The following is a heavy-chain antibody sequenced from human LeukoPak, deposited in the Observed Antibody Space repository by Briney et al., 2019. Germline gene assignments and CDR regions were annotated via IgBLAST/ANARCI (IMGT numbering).Heavy chain of an antibody. D-gene: IGHD6-13*01. V-gene: IGHV1-69*01. CDR1: GGTFSSYA. CDR2: IIPIFGTA. Sequence: VASVKVSCKASGGTFSSYAISWVRQAPGQGLEWMGGIIPIFGTANYAQKFQGRVTITADESTSTAYMELSGLRSEDTAVYYCARGVPGIAAARVFDYWGQGTLVTVSS. CDR3: ARGVPGIAAARVFDY. J-gene: IGHJ4*02.